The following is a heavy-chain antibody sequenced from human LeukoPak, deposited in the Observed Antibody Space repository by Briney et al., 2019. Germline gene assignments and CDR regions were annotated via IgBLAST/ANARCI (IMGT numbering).Heavy chain of an antibody. J-gene: IGHJ5*02. CDR3: ASRDGYEGWFDP. CDR2: TYWDGDK. CDR1: GFSLSTSGVG. D-gene: IGHD5-24*01. V-gene: IGHV2-5*02. Sequence: ESGPTLVKPTQTLTLTCTFSGFSLSTSGVGVGWIRQPPGKALEWLALTYWDGDKRYSPSLKSRLTITKDTSKNQVVLTMTNMDPVDTATYYCASRDGYEGWFDPWGQGTLVTVSS.